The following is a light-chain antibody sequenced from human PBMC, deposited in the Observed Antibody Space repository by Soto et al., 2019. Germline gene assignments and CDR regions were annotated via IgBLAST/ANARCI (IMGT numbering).Light chain of an antibody. Sequence: DIVMTQSPDSLAVSLGERATINCKSSQSVLYSSNNKNYLAWYQQKPGQPPKLLIYWASTRESGVPDRFSGSGSGTDFTLTISSLEPEDFAVYYCQQRSNWPQTFGQGTKVDIK. CDR1: QSVLYSSNNKNY. J-gene: IGKJ1*01. CDR3: QQRSNWPQT. CDR2: WAS. V-gene: IGKV4-1*01.